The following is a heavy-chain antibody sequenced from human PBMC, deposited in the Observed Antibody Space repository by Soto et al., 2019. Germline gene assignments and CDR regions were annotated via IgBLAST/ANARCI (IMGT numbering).Heavy chain of an antibody. D-gene: IGHD7-27*01. CDR1: GNSVSSNSTV. V-gene: IGHV6-1*01. CDR2: TYYRSKWYN. J-gene: IGHJ3*01. Sequence: SLGLTCPISGNSVSSNSTVTHWKSQSPSRGLEWLGRTYYRSKWYNDYEVSVKGRITVNPDTSKNQFSLQLNSVTPEDTAVYYCARWGHDAFDVWGQGTMVTVSS. CDR3: ARWGHDAFDV.